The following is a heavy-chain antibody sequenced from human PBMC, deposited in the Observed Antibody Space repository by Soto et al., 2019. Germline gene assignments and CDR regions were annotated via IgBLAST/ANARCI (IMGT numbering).Heavy chain of an antibody. Sequence: QVQLQESGPGLVKPSETLSLTCTVSGGSISSYYWSWIRQPPGKGLGWIGYIYYSGSTNYNPSLKSRVTKSVDTSKTPFSLKLSSVTAADTAVYYCARVGANCSGGSCYPRGYFDYWGQGTLVTVSS. V-gene: IGHV4-59*01. CDR1: GGSISSYY. CDR2: IYYSGST. J-gene: IGHJ4*02. D-gene: IGHD2-15*01. CDR3: ARVGANCSGGSCYPRGYFDY.